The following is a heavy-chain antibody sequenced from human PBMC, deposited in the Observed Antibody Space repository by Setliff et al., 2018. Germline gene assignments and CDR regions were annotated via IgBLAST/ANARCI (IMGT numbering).Heavy chain of an antibody. CDR1: GYTFTSYG. CDR3: AKSTPFTFGGPYFDY. D-gene: IGHD3-16*01. J-gene: IGHJ4*02. CDR2: ISAYNGNT. Sequence: GASVKVSCKASGYTFTSYGISWVRQAPGQGLEWMGWISAYNGNTNYAQKFQGRVTMTRDTSTSTVYMELSSLRSEDTAVYYCAKSTPFTFGGPYFDYWGQGTLVTVS. V-gene: IGHV1-18*01.